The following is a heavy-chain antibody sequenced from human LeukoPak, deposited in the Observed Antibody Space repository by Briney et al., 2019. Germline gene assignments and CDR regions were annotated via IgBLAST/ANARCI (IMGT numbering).Heavy chain of an antibody. CDR2: MNPNSGNT. CDR1: GYTFTSYD. V-gene: IGHV1-8*01. J-gene: IGHJ5*02. D-gene: IGHD1-26*01. Sequence: ASVKVSCKASGYTFTSYDINWVRQATGQGLEWMGWMNPNSGNTGYAQKLQGRVTMTTDTSTSTAYMELRSLRSDETAVYYCARDNSVGDYAWWFDPWGQGTLVTVSS. CDR3: ARDNSVGDYAWWFDP.